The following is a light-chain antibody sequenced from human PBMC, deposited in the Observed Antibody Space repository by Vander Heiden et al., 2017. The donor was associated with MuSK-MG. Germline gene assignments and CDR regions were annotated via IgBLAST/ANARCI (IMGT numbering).Light chain of an antibody. V-gene: IGKV1-39*01. CDR2: GAS. Sequence: DIQMTQSPSSLSAAVGDRVTIVCRASQTIDTYLNWYQVKSGKPPKLLIYGASNLEGGVPSRFSGSGSGTEFALTISSLQPDDFATYYCQQSYNTVPFTFGHGTKVD. CDR1: QTIDTY. J-gene: IGKJ3*01. CDR3: QQSYNTVPFT.